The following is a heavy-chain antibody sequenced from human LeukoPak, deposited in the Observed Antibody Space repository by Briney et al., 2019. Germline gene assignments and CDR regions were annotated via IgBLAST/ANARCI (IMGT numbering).Heavy chain of an antibody. CDR1: AFTFSSYT. CDR2: ISNSGGST. D-gene: IGHD2-2*03. Sequence: GGSLRLSCAASAFTFSSYTMSWVRQAPGKGLEWVSAISNSGGSTYYADSVKGRFTISRDNSKNTLYLPMNSLRAEDTAVYYCAKDGYVSWAYQLSHFDYWGQGTLVTVSS. J-gene: IGHJ4*02. CDR3: AKDGYVSWAYQLSHFDY. V-gene: IGHV3-23*01.